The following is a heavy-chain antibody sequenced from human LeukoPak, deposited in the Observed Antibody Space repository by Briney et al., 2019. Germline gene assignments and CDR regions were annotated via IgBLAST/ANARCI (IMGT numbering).Heavy chain of an antibody. CDR1: GFTFSSHA. Sequence: GGSLRLSCAASGFTFSSHAMTWVRQAPGKGLEWLSIITTTGTNTYYADSVRGRFTISRDNSKNTLYLQMKSLRAEDTAIYYCAKRAYSYGPLDYWGQGTLVTVSS. CDR2: ITTTGTNT. D-gene: IGHD5-18*01. V-gene: IGHV3-23*01. CDR3: AKRAYSYGPLDY. J-gene: IGHJ4*02.